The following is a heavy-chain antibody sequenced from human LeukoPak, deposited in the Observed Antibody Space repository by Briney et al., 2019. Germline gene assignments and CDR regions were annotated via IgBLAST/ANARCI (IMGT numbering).Heavy chain of an antibody. V-gene: IGHV4-4*07. D-gene: IGHD3-10*01. CDR2: IYTSGST. CDR3: ARVRGITMVRGVIIFADASDI. J-gene: IGHJ3*02. Sequence: PSETLSLTCTVSGGSISSYYWSWIRQPAGKGLEWIGRIYTSGSTNYNPSLKSRVTMSVDTSKNQFSLKLSSVTAADTAVYYCARVRGITMVRGVIIFADASDIWGQGTMVTVSS. CDR1: GGSISSYY.